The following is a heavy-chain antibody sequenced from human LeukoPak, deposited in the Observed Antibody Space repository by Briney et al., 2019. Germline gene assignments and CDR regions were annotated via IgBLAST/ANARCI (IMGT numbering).Heavy chain of an antibody. CDR2: IKQDGSEK. CDR3: ARGNIVVVPAAYSY. CDR1: GFTFSSDW. J-gene: IGHJ4*02. Sequence: PGGSLRLSCAASGFTFSSDWMSWVRQAPGKGLEWVANIKQDGSEKYYVDSVKGRFTISRDNAKNSLYLQMNSLRAEDTAVYYCARGNIVVVPAAYSYWGQGTLVTVSS. V-gene: IGHV3-7*01. D-gene: IGHD2-2*01.